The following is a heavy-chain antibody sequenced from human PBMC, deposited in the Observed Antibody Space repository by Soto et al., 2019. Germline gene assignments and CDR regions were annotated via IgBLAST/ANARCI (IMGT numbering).Heavy chain of an antibody. CDR2: IYSGGDT. V-gene: IGHV3-66*01. Sequence: EVQLVESGGGLVQPGGSLRLSCAVSGFTVSNNYMSWVRQAPEKGLEWISVIYSGGDTYYADSVKVRFIISRDNSKNTLYLQMNSLGVDDTAVYYCARGGGAYCGNDCIRAVDIWGQGTMVTVSS. J-gene: IGHJ3*02. D-gene: IGHD2-21*02. CDR1: GFTVSNNY. CDR3: ARGGGAYCGNDCIRAVDI.